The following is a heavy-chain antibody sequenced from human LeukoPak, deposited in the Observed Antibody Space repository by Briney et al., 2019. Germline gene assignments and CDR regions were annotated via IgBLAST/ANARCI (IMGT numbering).Heavy chain of an antibody. V-gene: IGHV4-31*03. CDR3: ARISAELVEIFDP. D-gene: IGHD6-6*01. Sequence: SSETLSLTCTVSGGSISSGNYYWCWIRQHPGKGLEWIAYIYYTGSAYYNESLKSRVLISVDTSKNQFSLNLNSVTAADTAVYYCARISAELVEIFDPWGQGTLVTVSS. CDR2: IYYTGSA. CDR1: GGSISSGNYY. J-gene: IGHJ5*02.